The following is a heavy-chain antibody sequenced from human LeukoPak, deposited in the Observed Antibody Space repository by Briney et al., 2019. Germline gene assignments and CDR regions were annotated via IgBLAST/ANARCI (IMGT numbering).Heavy chain of an antibody. Sequence: SETLSLTCTVSGYSISTGYYWGWIRQPPGKGLEWIGDFYHSGNTYYNPSLKSRLTISVDTSRNQFSLTVSSVTAADTAVYYCARHVVTMVRGVILNWFDPWGQGTLVTVSS. D-gene: IGHD3-10*01. CDR2: FYHSGNT. V-gene: IGHV4-38-2*02. CDR3: ARHVVTMVRGVILNWFDP. CDR1: GYSISTGYY. J-gene: IGHJ5*02.